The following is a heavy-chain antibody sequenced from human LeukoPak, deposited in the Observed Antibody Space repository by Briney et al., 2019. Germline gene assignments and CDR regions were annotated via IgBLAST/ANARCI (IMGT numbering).Heavy chain of an antibody. CDR1: GYTFTGYY. D-gene: IGHD2-2*01. CDR2: INPNSGGT. J-gene: IGHJ4*02. Sequence: ASVKVSCMASGYTFTGYYMHWVRQAPGQGLEWMGWINPNSGGTNYAQKFQGRVTMTRDTSISTAYMELSRLRSDDTAVYYCARVPRYCSSTSCFGLDYWGQGTLVTVSS. CDR3: ARVPRYCSSTSCFGLDY. V-gene: IGHV1-2*02.